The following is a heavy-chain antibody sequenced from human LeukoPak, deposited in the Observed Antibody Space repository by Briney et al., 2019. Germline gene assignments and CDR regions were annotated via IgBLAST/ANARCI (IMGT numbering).Heavy chain of an antibody. D-gene: IGHD6-13*01. CDR3: ARLGIAARWFDP. CDR2: INPNTGGT. CDR1: GYTFSGYY. Sequence: AASVKVSCKASGYTFSGYYMHWVRQAPGQGLEWMGWINPNTGGTNYAQKFQGRVTMTRDTSISTAYMELSRLRSDDTAVYYCARLGIAARWFDPWGQGTLVTVSS. J-gene: IGHJ5*02. V-gene: IGHV1-2*02.